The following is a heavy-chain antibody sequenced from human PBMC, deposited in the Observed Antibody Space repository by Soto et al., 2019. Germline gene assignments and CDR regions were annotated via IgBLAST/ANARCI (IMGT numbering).Heavy chain of an antibody. CDR3: AKDPQYDFWSGYYNFAMDV. D-gene: IGHD3-3*01. V-gene: IGHV3-23*01. Sequence: GGSLRLSCSASGFTFSSYAMNWVRQAPGKGLEWVSGIGGSGESTYYPDSVKGRFTISRDNSKNTLYLEMNSLRVEDTAVYYCAKDPQYDFWSGYYNFAMDVWGQGTTVTVSS. CDR2: IGGSGEST. CDR1: GFTFSSYA. J-gene: IGHJ6*02.